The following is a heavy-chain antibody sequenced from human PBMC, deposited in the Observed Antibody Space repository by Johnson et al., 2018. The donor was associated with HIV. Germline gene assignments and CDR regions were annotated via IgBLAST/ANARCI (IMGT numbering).Heavy chain of an antibody. V-gene: IGHV3-43*01. CDR3: VRDDGSDYEAFDI. CDR2: ISWDGGST. Sequence: VQLVESGGVVVQPGGSLRLSCAASGFTFDDYTMHWVRQAPGKGLEWVSLISWDGGSTYYADSVKGRFPISRDNARKSLYLQMNNLRAEDTAVYYCVRDDGSDYEAFDIWGQGTMVTVSS. D-gene: IGHD2-21*01. CDR1: GFTFDDYT. J-gene: IGHJ3*02.